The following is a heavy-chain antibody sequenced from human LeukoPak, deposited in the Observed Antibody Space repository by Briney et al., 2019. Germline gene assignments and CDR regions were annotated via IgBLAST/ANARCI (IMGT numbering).Heavy chain of an antibody. Sequence: GGSLRLSCAASGYTFSSYAMSWVRQAPGKGLEWVSGISTSGGSTPYADSVKGRFTISRDNPRNTLYLQMNSLRAEDTAVYYCAKGGAWQQLVLWFDPWGQGTLVTVSS. D-gene: IGHD6-13*01. CDR3: AKGGAWQQLVLWFDP. CDR1: GYTFSSYA. J-gene: IGHJ5*02. CDR2: ISTSGGST. V-gene: IGHV3-23*01.